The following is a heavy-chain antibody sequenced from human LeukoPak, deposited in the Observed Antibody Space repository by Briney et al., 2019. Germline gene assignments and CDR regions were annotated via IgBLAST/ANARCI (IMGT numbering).Heavy chain of an antibody. D-gene: IGHD6-19*01. CDR1: GFTFSSYW. Sequence: PGGSLRLSCAASGFTFSSYWMHWVRQAPGKGLVWVSRINSDGSSTSYANSVKGRFTISRDNARNSLFLQMNSLRAEDTAVYYCARGKVAVAATDDAFEIWGQGTIVTVSS. J-gene: IGHJ3*02. CDR2: INSDGSST. V-gene: IGHV3-74*01. CDR3: ARGKVAVAATDDAFEI.